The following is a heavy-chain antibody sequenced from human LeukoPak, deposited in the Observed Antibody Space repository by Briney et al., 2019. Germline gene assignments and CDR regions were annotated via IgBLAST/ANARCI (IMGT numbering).Heavy chain of an antibody. CDR1: GFTFSSYW. D-gene: IGHD5-18*01. CDR2: IKQDGSEK. Sequence: GGSLRLSCAASGFTFSSYWMTWVRQAPGKGLEWVANIKQDGSEKYYVDSVKGRFTISRDNAKNSLYLQMNSLRAEDTAVYYCARGGRGYSYGDDAFDIWGQGTMVTVSS. J-gene: IGHJ3*02. V-gene: IGHV3-7*05. CDR3: ARGGRGYSYGDDAFDI.